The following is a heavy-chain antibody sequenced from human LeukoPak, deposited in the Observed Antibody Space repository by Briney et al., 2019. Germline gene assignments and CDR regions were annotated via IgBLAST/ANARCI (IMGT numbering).Heavy chain of an antibody. CDR3: ARGHFDGLRFLEWPSRYYFDY. Sequence: ASQTLSLTCTVSGGSISSGSYYWSWIRQPAGKGLEWIGRIYTSGSTNYNPSLKSRVTISVDTSKNQFSLKLSSVTAADTAVYYCARGHFDGLRFLEWPSRYYFDYWGQGTLVTVSS. CDR2: IYTSGST. CDR1: GGSISSGSYY. J-gene: IGHJ4*02. D-gene: IGHD3-3*01. V-gene: IGHV4-61*02.